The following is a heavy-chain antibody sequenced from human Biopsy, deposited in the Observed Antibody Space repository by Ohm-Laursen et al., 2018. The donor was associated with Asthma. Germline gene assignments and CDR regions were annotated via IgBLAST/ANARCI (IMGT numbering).Heavy chain of an antibody. CDR2: IYYSGTT. J-gene: IGHJ2*01. D-gene: IGHD4-17*01. V-gene: IGHV4-59*04. CDR3: ARHPNNGDYSYWYFDL. Sequence: TLSLTCTVYGGSFSNYYRTWIRQPPGKGLEWIGSIYYSGTTYYNPSLESRVTMSVDTSKSQFFLEVNSVTAPDTAVYYCARHPNNGDYSYWYFDLWGRGTLVTVSS. CDR1: GGSFSNYY.